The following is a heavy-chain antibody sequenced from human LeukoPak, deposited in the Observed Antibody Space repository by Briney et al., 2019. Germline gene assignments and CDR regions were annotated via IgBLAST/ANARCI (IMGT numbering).Heavy chain of an antibody. V-gene: IGHV2-5*02. CDR2: IYWDDDR. D-gene: IGHD3-22*01. Sequence: SGPTLFHPTPTLTLTCTFSGFSLNTRGVGVGWIRQPPGRALEWLALIYWDDDRRYSPSLKSRITITKDTSKNQVVLTMTNMDPVDTATYFCAHRKNYYDSSVFDNWGQGTLVTVSS. J-gene: IGHJ4*02. CDR1: GFSLNTRGVG. CDR3: AHRKNYYDSSVFDN.